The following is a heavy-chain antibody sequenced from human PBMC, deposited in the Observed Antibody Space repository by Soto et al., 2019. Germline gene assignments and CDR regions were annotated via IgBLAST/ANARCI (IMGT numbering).Heavy chain of an antibody. D-gene: IGHD4-17*01. J-gene: IGHJ4*02. Sequence: SETLSLTCAVYGGSFSGYDWSWIRQPPGKGLEWIGEINHSGSTNYNPSLKSRVTISVDTSKNQFSLKLSSVTAADTAVYYCARVGGDYPLTYWGQGTLVTVSS. V-gene: IGHV4-34*01. CDR3: ARVGGDYPLTY. CDR2: INHSGST. CDR1: GGSFSGYD.